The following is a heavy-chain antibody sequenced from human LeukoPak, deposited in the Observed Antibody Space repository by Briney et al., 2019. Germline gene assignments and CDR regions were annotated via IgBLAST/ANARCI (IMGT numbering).Heavy chain of an antibody. Sequence: GGSPRLSCAASGFTVSSNDMTWVRQAPGKGLEWVSVIYSGGSTYYADSVKGRFTISRDNSKNTLYLQLNRLRVEDTAVYYCARGDTGSHWGQGALVTVSS. CDR2: IYSGGST. V-gene: IGHV3-66*01. J-gene: IGHJ4*02. CDR3: ARGDTGSH. D-gene: IGHD1-26*01. CDR1: GFTVSSND.